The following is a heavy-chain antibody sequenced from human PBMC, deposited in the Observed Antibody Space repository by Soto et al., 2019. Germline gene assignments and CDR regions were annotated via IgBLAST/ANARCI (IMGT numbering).Heavy chain of an antibody. CDR2: INPPNSDT. V-gene: IGHV5-51*01. CDR1: GYSFSNYY. Sequence: PGESLKISCQASGYSFSNYYIGWVRQMPGKGLEWMGIINPPNSDTKYRPSFQGHVTISADESISTAYLQWSTLKASDTASYFCARSPRSSPYFDYWGQGALVTVSS. CDR3: ARSPRSSPYFDY. J-gene: IGHJ4*02. D-gene: IGHD6-13*01.